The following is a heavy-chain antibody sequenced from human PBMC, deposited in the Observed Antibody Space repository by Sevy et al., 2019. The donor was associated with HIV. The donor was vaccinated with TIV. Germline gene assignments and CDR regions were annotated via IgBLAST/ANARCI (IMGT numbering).Heavy chain of an antibody. CDR1: GYTFTSYG. Sequence: ASVKVSCKASGYTFTSYGISWVRQAPGQGLEWMGWISAYNGNTTYAQKLQGRVTMTTDTSTSTAYMELRSLRSDDAAVYYCARAIVATMDFDYWGQGTLVTVSS. J-gene: IGHJ4*02. CDR3: ARAIVATMDFDY. D-gene: IGHD5-12*01. CDR2: ISAYNGNT. V-gene: IGHV1-18*01.